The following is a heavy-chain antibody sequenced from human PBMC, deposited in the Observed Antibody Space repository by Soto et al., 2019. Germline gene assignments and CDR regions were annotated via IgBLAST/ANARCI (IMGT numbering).Heavy chain of an antibody. J-gene: IGHJ6*02. CDR1: GDSFISYA. Sequence: HVQLVQSGAELRKPGSSVKVSCKVSGDSFISYAISWVRQAHGQGLEWMGGVIPIFGRGNYSQRFRGRVAITADSSTSTVHMELIGVRSEDTAVYYCSRDGSTVETAMDSHYYYGRDVWGQGTTVTVSS. CDR2: VIPIFGRG. D-gene: IGHD5-18*01. V-gene: IGHV1-69*12. CDR3: SRDGSTVETAMDSHYYYGRDV.